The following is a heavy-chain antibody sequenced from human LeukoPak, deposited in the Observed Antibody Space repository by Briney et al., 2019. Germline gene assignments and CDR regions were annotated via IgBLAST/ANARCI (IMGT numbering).Heavy chain of an antibody. CDR2: INHSGST. D-gene: IGHD3-10*01. V-gene: IGHV4-34*01. Sequence: PSETLSLTCAVYGGSFSGYYWSWLRQPPGKGLEWIGEINHSGSTNYNPSLKSRVTISVDTSKNQFSLKLSSMTAADTAVYYCARGRMGVRGVIIPGAFDIWGQGTMVTVSS. J-gene: IGHJ3*02. CDR1: GGSFSGYY. CDR3: ARGRMGVRGVIIPGAFDI.